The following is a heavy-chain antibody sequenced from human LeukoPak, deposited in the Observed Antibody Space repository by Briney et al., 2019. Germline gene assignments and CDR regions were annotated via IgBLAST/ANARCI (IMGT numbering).Heavy chain of an antibody. CDR3: AKLGSEL. CDR2: ISGSGGSI. CDR1: GFTFSRYA. J-gene: IGHJ4*02. D-gene: IGHD6-19*01. Sequence: GGSLRLSCAASGFTFSRYAMNWVRQAPGKGLEWVSVISGSGGSIYYADSVKGRSTISRDNSKNTLYLQMNSLRVEDTAVYYCAKLGSELWGQGTLVTVSS. V-gene: IGHV3-23*01.